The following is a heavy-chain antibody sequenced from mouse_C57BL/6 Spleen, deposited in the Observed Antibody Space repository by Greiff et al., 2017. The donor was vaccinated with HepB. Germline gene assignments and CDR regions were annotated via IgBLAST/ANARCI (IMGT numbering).Heavy chain of an antibody. J-gene: IGHJ3*01. CDR2: IDPETGGT. Sequence: QVQLKQSGAELVRPGASVTLSCKASGYTFTDYEMHWVKQTPVHGLEWIGAIDPETGGTAYNQKFKGKAILTADKSSSTAYMELRSLTSEDSAVYYCTRSYYGNYRFAYWGQGTLVTVSA. CDR1: GYTFTDYE. V-gene: IGHV1-15*01. D-gene: IGHD2-10*01. CDR3: TRSYYGNYRFAY.